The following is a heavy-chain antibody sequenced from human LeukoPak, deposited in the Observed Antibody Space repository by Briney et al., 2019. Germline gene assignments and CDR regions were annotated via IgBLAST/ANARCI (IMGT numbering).Heavy chain of an antibody. D-gene: IGHD3-22*01. V-gene: IGHV4-34*01. CDR3: ARGSGYLVY. CDR2: INHSGST. CDR1: GGSFSGYY. J-gene: IGHJ4*02. Sequence: SETLSLTCAVYGGSFSGYYWSWIRQPPGKGLEWIGEINHSGSTNYNPSLKSRVTISVDTSKNQFSLKLSSVTAADTAMYYCARGSGYLVYWGQGTLVTVSS.